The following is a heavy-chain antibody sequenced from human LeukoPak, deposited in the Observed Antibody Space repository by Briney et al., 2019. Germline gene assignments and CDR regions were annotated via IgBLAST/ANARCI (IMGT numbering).Heavy chain of an antibody. J-gene: IGHJ4*02. CDR3: ARQPSYYDSSGYYAY. D-gene: IGHD3-22*01. CDR1: GGSISSSSYY. Sequence: SETLSLTCTVSGGSISSSSYYWGWIRQPPGKGLEWIGSIYYSGSTYYNPSLKSRVTISVDTSKNQFSLKLSSVTAADTAVYYCARQPSYYDSSGYYAYWGRGTLVTVSS. CDR2: IYYSGST. V-gene: IGHV4-39*01.